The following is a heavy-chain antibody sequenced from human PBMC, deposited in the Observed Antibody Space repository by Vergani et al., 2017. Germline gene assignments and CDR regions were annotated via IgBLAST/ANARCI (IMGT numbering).Heavy chain of an antibody. CDR1: GGSFSGYY. J-gene: IGHJ3*02. Sequence: QVQLQQWGAGLLKPSETLSLTCAVYGGSFSGYYWSWIRQPPGKGLEWIGEINHSGSTNYNPSLKSRVTISVDTSKNQFSLKLSSVTAADTAVYSCARGRGSRSSSWSHAFDIWGQGTMVTVSS. CDR2: INHSGST. V-gene: IGHV4-34*01. CDR3: ARGRGSRSSSWSHAFDI. D-gene: IGHD6-13*01.